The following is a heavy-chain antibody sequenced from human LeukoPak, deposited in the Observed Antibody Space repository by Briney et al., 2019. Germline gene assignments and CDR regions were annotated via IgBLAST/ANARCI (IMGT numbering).Heavy chain of an antibody. CDR2: IFHSGST. V-gene: IGHV4-4*02. CDR3: ARTPRTYYYYYMDV. Sequence: PSGTLSLTCTVSGGSIGASINSPNWWSWVRQPPGKGLEWIGEIFHSGSTNYNPSLKSRVTMSVDKSKNRFSLNLTSVTAADTAVYYCARTPRTYYYYYMDVWGKGTTVTVSS. J-gene: IGHJ6*03. CDR1: GGSIGASINSPNW.